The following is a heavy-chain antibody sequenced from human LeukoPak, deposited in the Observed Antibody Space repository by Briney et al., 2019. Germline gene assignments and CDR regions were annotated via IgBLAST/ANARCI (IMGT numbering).Heavy chain of an antibody. D-gene: IGHD1-14*01. CDR3: ATSRTSDY. J-gene: IGHJ4*02. CDR1: GFTFSSYW. CDR2: IKQDGSEK. V-gene: IGHV3-7*03. Sequence: GGSLRLSCGASGFTFSSYWMSWVRQAPGKGLEWVAIIKQDGSEKYYVDSVKGRFTISRDNAEKSLYPQMNSLRAEDTAVYYCATSRTSDYWGQGTLVTVSS.